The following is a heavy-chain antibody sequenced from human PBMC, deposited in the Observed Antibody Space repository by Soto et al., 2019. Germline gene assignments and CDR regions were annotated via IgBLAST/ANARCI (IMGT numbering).Heavy chain of an antibody. CDR3: AKGRYDSSGYYA. V-gene: IGHV3-23*01. CDR1: GFTFSSYA. J-gene: IGHJ5*02. CDR2: ISGSGGRT. Sequence: GGSLRLSCAASGFTFSSYAMGWVRQASGKGLEWVSAISGSGGRTNYEDSVRGRCTISRDNSKNTQYLQMNSLKAEDTAVYYGAKGRYDSSGYYAWGQGTLVTVSS. D-gene: IGHD3-22*01.